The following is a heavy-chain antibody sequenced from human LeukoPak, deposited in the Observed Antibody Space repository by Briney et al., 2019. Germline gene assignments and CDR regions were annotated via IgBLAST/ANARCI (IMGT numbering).Heavy chain of an antibody. V-gene: IGHV4-59*01. J-gene: IGHJ4*02. CDR3: ATHPPKLCTGGSCSDY. CDR2: IYYSGST. CDR1: GGSISSYS. D-gene: IGHD2-15*01. Sequence: SETLSLTCTVFGGSISSYSWSWIRQPPGKGLEWIGYIYYSGSTNYNPSLKSRVTISIDTSKNQFSLKLSSVTAADTAVYYCATHPPKLCTGGSCSDYWGQGTLVTVSS.